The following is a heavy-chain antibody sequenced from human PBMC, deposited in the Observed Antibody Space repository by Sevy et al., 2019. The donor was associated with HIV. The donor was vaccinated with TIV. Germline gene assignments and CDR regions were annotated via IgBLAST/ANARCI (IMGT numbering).Heavy chain of an antibody. CDR2: VSRTRNFI. J-gene: IGHJ6*02. CDR1: GFTLSDYA. D-gene: IGHD3-10*01. CDR3: ARDEGMEVIGSIYKYHFYGFDV. Sequence: GGYLRLSCAASGFTLSDYAMSWIRQTPGKGLEWIAFVSRTRNFIYYADSVRGRFTISRDNAKDSLYLQMNSLRADDTAVYYCARDEGMEVIGSIYKYHFYGFDVWGLGTTVTVSS. V-gene: IGHV3-11*01.